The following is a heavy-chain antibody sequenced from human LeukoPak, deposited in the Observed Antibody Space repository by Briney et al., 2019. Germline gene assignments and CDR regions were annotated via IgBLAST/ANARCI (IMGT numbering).Heavy chain of an antibody. CDR1: GFTSSSYW. J-gene: IGHJ4*02. CDR3: GREIQAPGKTLEY. V-gene: IGHV3-74*01. Sequence: PGGSLRLSCALSGFTSSSYWMHWVRQVPGKRLVWVSRINDDGTYTVYADSVKGRFTISGDNAKNTLYLQMNSLRGEDTAVYYCGREIQAPGKTLEYWGQGTLVTVSS. CDR2: INDDGTYT.